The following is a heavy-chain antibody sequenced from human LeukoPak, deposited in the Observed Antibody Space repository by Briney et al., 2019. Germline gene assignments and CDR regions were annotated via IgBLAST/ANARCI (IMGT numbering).Heavy chain of an antibody. J-gene: IGHJ5*02. CDR3: AREGYGSGSWREWFDP. CDR2: ISSDSSTI. Sequence: GGSLRLSCAASGFSFSNYGMSWVRQAPGKGLEWISYISSDSSTIYYADSVKGRFTISRDNAKKSLYLQMNSLRDEDTAVYYCAREGYGSGSWREWFDPWGQGTLVTVSS. CDR1: GFSFSNYG. D-gene: IGHD3-10*01. V-gene: IGHV3-48*02.